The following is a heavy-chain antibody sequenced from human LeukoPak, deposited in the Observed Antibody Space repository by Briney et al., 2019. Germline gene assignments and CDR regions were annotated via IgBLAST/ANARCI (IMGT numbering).Heavy chain of an antibody. CDR2: INHSGST. D-gene: IGHD2-2*03. J-gene: IGHJ4*02. Sequence: SETLSLTCAVYGGSFSGYYWSWIRQPPGKGLEWIGEINHSGSTNYNPSLKSRATISVDTSKNQFSLKLSSVTAADTAVYYCASSLTLDIVVVPAALAAYWGQGTLVTVSS. CDR1: GGSFSGYY. V-gene: IGHV4-34*01. CDR3: ASSLTLDIVVVPAALAAY.